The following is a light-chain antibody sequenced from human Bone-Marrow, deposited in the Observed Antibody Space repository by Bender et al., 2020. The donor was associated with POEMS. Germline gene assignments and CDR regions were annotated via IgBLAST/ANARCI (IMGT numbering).Light chain of an antibody. V-gene: IGLV3-21*02. J-gene: IGLJ2*01. CDR2: DDS. Sequence: SYELTQPPSVSVSPGQTARITCGGSNIGRQSVHWYQQKPGQAPVLVIYDDSDRPSGIPERFSGSDSGNTATLTISRVEVGDEADYYCQAWDSNTVVFGGGTKLTVL. CDR3: QAWDSNTVV. CDR1: NIGRQS.